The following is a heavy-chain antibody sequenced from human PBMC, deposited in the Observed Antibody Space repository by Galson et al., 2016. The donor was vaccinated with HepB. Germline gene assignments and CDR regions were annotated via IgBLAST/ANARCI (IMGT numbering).Heavy chain of an antibody. CDR1: AFSFRSYT. J-gene: IGHJ6*02. CDR2: ISFDGNDK. D-gene: IGHD3-10*01. Sequence: SLRLSCAASAFSFRSYTMHWVRQAPGKGLEWVTVISFDGNDKYYADSVKGRFIISRDNSKKTLYLQMNSLRAEDTAVYYCARGPGSYYRGREYYYGMDVWGQGTTVTVSS. CDR3: ARGPGSYYRGREYYYGMDV. V-gene: IGHV3-30*04.